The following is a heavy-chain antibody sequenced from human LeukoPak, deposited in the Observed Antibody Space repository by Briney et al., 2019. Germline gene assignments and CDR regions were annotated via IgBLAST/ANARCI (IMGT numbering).Heavy chain of an antibody. D-gene: IGHD4/OR15-4a*01. CDR3: ARGGAPNLADY. Sequence: GGSLRLSCAASGFTVSSIFMSWVRQAPGKGLEWVSIIYSNGDTYYADSLTGRFTISRDNSKNTLYLQVKSLRAEDTAVYYCARGGAPNLADYWGPGTLVTVSS. V-gene: IGHV3-53*01. J-gene: IGHJ4*02. CDR2: IYSNGDT. CDR1: GFTVSSIF.